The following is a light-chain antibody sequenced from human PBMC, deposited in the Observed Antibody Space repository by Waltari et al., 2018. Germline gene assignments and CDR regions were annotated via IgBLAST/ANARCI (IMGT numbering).Light chain of an antibody. CDR3: SSQSSNNVVL. J-gene: IGLJ3*02. CDR1: RSDVGSYNS. V-gene: IGLV2-14*03. Sequence: QSALTQPASVSGSPGQSITISCTGTRSDVGSYNSVSWYQAHPGQGPKVIIYDVSDRPSGVSARFSGSKSGNTASLTISGLQAEDEADYYCSSQSSNNVVLFGGGTKVTVL. CDR2: DVS.